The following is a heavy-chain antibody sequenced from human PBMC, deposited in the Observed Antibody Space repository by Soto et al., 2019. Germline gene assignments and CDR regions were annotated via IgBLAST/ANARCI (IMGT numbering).Heavy chain of an antibody. CDR1: VEPMTGGYY. V-gene: IGHV4-38-2*01. J-gene: IGHJ4*02. Sequence: SETLSLTCDVSVEPMTGGYYWGWIRQSPGKGLEWIGSIYYGGTTYYNPSLRSRLAISIDTSKNQFSLRLTSVTAADTALYFCARGCYYFDFGGRGPLATASS. CDR2: IYYGGTT. CDR3: ARGCYYFDF.